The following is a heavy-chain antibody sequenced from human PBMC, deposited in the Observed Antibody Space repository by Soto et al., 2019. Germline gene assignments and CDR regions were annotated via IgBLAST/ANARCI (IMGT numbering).Heavy chain of an antibody. CDR2: IRGSADGT. CDR1: GLPFESYA. CDR3: AKDTVGGYSFWSGYYSDGLDV. Sequence: EVKLLESGGGLAQPGGSRRLSGVGSGLPFESYAISWVRQAPGERLKGIAAIRGSADGTDYAHSVRGRFTISRDNAKKTVHLQMDSLRVEDTAVYFCAKDTVGGYSFWSGYYSDGLDVWGQGTLVTVS. V-gene: IGHV3-23*01. D-gene: IGHD3-3*01. J-gene: IGHJ3*01.